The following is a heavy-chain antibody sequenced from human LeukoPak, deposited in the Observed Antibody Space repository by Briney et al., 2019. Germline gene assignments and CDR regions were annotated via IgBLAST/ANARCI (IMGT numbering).Heavy chain of an antibody. J-gene: IGHJ3*02. V-gene: IGHV2-5*02. CDR3: AHRRDYNWNYVYAFDI. Sequence: KLSGPTLVNPTQTLTLTCTFSGFSLSTSGVGVGWIRQPPGKALEWLALIYWDDDKRYSPSLKSRLTIPKDTSKNQVVLTMTNMDPVDTATYYCAHRRDYNWNYVYAFDIWGQGTMVTVSS. CDR1: GFSLSTSGVG. CDR2: IYWDDDK. D-gene: IGHD1-7*01.